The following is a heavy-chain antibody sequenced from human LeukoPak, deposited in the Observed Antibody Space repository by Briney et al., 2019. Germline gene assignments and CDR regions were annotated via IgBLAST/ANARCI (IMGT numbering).Heavy chain of an antibody. CDR1: GGSFSGYY. J-gene: IGHJ2*01. CDR2: IHHRGNT. CDR3: ARGGGDYWYFDL. Sequence: KSSETLSLTCAVYGGSFSGYYWSWLRQPPGKGLEWIGEIHHRGNTNYNPSLKSRLTISVDTSKNQFSLRLSSVTAADTAVYYCARGGGDYWYFDLWGRGTLVTVSS. V-gene: IGHV4-34*01. D-gene: IGHD2-21*01.